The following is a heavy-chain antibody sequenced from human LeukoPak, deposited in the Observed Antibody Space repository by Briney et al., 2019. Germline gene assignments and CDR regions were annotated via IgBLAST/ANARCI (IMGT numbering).Heavy chain of an antibody. CDR2: INHSGST. CDR3: ARRAMIVVVITSDAFDI. V-gene: IGHV4-34*01. CDR1: GGSFSGYY. Sequence: PSETLSLTCAVYGGSFSGYYWSWIRQPPGKGLEWIGEINHSGSTNNNPSLKSRVTISVDTSKNQFSLKLSSVTAADTAVYYCARRAMIVVVITSDAFDIWGQGTMVTVSS. J-gene: IGHJ3*02. D-gene: IGHD3-22*01.